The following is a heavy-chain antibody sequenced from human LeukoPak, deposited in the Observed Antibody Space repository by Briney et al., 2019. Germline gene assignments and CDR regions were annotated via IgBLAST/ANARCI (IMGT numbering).Heavy chain of an antibody. Sequence: GGSLRLSCAASGFTFSTYWMHWVRQAPGKGLVWVSRINSDGGRTTYADSVKGRFTISRDNAKNTLYLQMNSLRTEDTAVYYCARPETQYSSGLDGFDIWGQGTMVTVSS. CDR3: ARPETQYSSGLDGFDI. CDR2: INSDGGRT. J-gene: IGHJ3*02. CDR1: GFTFSTYW. D-gene: IGHD6-19*01. V-gene: IGHV3-74*01.